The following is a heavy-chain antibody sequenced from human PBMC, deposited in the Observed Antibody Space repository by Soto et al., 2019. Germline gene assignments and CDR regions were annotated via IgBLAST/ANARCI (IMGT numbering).Heavy chain of an antibody. CDR3: ARHYLTDYYDSSSYYYGMDV. V-gene: IGHV4-59*05. D-gene: IGHD3-22*01. J-gene: IGHJ6*02. Sequence: SKTLSLTCTVSGGSISSYYWSWIRQPPGKGLEWIGSIYYSGSTYYNPSLKSRVTISVDTSKNQFSLKLSSVTAADTAVYYCARHYLTDYYDSSSYYYGMDVWGQGTTVTVSS. CDR1: GGSISSYY. CDR2: IYYSGST.